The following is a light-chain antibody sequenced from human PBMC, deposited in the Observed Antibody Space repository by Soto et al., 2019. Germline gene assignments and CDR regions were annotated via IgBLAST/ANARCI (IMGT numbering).Light chain of an antibody. V-gene: IGLV2-14*01. Sequence: QSVLTQPASVSGSPGQSITISCTGTSSDVGGYNYVSWYQQHPGKVPKLMIYEVTYRPSGVSTRFSGSVSGNTASLTISGLQAEDEADYYCSSYTTSRTLVFGTGTKLTVL. CDR3: SSYTTSRTLV. CDR1: SSDVGGYNY. CDR2: EVT. J-gene: IGLJ1*01.